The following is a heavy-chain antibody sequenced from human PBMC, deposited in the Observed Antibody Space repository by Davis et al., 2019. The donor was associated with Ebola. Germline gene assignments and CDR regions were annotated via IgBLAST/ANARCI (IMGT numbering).Heavy chain of an antibody. J-gene: IGHJ4*02. CDR2: IYYSGST. CDR3: ARSAGIAAAGTGYFDY. V-gene: IGHV4-59*01. D-gene: IGHD6-13*01. CDR1: GGSISSYY. Sequence: PSETLSLTCTVSGGSISSYYWSWIRQPPGKGLEWIGYIYYSGSTNYNPSLKSRVTISVDTSKNQFSLKLSSVTAADTAVYYCARSAGIAAAGTGYFDYWGQGTLVTVSS.